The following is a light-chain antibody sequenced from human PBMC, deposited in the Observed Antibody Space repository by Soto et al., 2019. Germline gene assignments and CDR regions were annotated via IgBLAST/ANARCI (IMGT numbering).Light chain of an antibody. V-gene: IGKV3-20*01. Sequence: EIVLTQSPGTLSLSPGERATLSCRASQSVSSNYLVWYQQKPGQAPRLLIYGASSRATGIPDRFSGSGSGTDFTLTISRLEPVDFAVYYCQQYGTSPYTFGQGTKLEIK. CDR1: QSVSSNY. CDR3: QQYGTSPYT. J-gene: IGKJ2*01. CDR2: GAS.